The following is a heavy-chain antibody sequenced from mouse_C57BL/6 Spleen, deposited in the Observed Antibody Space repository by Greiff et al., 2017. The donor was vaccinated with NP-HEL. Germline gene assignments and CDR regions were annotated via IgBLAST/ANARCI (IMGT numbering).Heavy chain of an antibody. CDR3: ASPYYYGSSYGGYFDV. V-gene: IGHV1-22*01. Sequence: EVQLQQSGPELVKPGASVKMSCKASGYTFTVYNMHWVKQSHGKSLEWIGYINPNNGGTSYNQKFKGKATLTVNKSSSTAYMELRSLTSEDSAVYYCASPYYYGSSYGGYFDVWGTGTTVTVSS. J-gene: IGHJ1*03. D-gene: IGHD1-1*01. CDR2: INPNNGGT. CDR1: GYTFTVYN.